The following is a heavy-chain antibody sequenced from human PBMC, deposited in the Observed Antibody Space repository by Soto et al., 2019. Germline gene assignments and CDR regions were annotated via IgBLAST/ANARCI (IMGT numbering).Heavy chain of an antibody. CDR3: AKDGQYSSSWYYFDY. V-gene: IGHV3-23*01. D-gene: IGHD6-13*01. J-gene: IGHJ4*02. CDR1: GFTFSSYA. CDR2: ISGSGGST. Sequence: EVQLLESGGGLVQPGGSLRLSCPASGFTFSSYAMSWVRQAPGKGLEWVSAISGSGGSTYYADSVKGRFTISRDNSKNTLYLQMNSLRAEDTAVYYCAKDGQYSSSWYYFDYWGQGTLVTVSS.